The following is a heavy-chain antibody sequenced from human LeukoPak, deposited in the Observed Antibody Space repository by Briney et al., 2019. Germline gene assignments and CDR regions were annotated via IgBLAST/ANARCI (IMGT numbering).Heavy chain of an antibody. V-gene: IGHV4-30-2*01. J-gene: IGHJ1*01. D-gene: IGHD6-6*01. Sequence: SETLSLTCTVSGGSISSGSYYWSWIRQPPGKGLEWIGYIYHSGSTYYNPSLKSRVTISVDRSKNQFSLKLSSVTAADTAVYYCARGGRSIAARAYFQHWGQGTLVTVSS. CDR3: ARGGRSIAARAYFQH. CDR1: GGSISSGSYY. CDR2: IYHSGST.